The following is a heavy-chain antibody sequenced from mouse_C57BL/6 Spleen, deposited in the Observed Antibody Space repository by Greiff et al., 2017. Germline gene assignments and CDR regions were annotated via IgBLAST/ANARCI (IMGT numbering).Heavy chain of an antibody. Sequence: VKLMESGPGLVAPSQSLSITCTVSGFSLTSYGVSWVRQPPGKGLEWLGVIWGDGSTNYHSALISRLSISKDNSKSQVFLKLNSLQTDDTATYYCAKERREFITRVGAMDYWGQGTSVTVSS. V-gene: IGHV2-3*01. J-gene: IGHJ4*01. D-gene: IGHD1-1*01. CDR2: IWGDGST. CDR3: AKERREFITRVGAMDY. CDR1: GFSLTSYG.